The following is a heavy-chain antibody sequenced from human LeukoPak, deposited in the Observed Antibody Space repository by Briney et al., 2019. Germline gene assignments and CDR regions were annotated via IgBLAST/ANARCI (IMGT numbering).Heavy chain of an antibody. J-gene: IGHJ4*02. CDR1: GFTFSSYA. D-gene: IGHD6-13*01. CDR3: ARDIAAGVAAAGSYFDY. CDR2: ISYDGSNK. Sequence: GRSLRLSCAASGFTFSSYAMHWVRQAPGKGLEWVAVISYDGSNKYYADSVKGRFTTSRDNSKNTLYLRMNSLRAEDTAVYYCARDIAAGVAAAGSYFDYWGQGTLVTVSS. V-gene: IGHV3-30*01.